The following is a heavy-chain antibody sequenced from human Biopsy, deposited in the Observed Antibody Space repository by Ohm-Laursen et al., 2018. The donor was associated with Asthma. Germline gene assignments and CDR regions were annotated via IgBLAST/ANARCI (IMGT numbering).Heavy chain of an antibody. V-gene: IGHV3-7*03. CDR3: AKSADYYDSTDYLDF. Sequence: SLRLSCTAFGFTFGDYWMSWVRQVPGKGLEWVANIKHDGSEKNHVDSLKGRFTISRDNAKNSLYLQMQSLRPEDTAFYYCAKSADYYDSTDYLDFWGRGTPVTVSS. D-gene: IGHD3-22*01. J-gene: IGHJ4*01. CDR1: GFTFGDYW. CDR2: IKHDGSEK.